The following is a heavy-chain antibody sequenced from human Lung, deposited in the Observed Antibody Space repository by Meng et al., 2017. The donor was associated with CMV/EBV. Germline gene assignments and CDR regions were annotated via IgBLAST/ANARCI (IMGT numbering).Heavy chain of an antibody. CDR2: IIHSVNT. CDR3: ARGAWNYVGVFDY. D-gene: IGHD1-7*01. V-gene: IGHV4-34*01. J-gene: IGHJ4*02. CDR1: GGSFSGYY. Sequence: SXTXSLXXPVYGGSFSGYYWSWIRQLQGKGLEWTGEIIHSVNTNYNPSPKSRVTISVDTSKNQFSLKLSSGTAADTAVYKRARGAWNYVGVFDYWCQGTLVTVSS.